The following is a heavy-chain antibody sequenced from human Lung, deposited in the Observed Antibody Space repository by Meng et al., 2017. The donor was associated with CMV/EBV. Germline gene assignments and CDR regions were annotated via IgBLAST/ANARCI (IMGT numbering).Heavy chain of an antibody. CDR2: IYHSGST. CDR1: GGSISSNGYY. V-gene: IGHV4-39*01. J-gene: IGHJ4*02. Sequence: RQLPESGPGLVKPSETLSLTCTVSGGSISSNGYYWDWVRQPPGKGLEWIGAIYHSGSTSYNPSLQSRVTMFVDTSKNQFSLMLTSVTATDTAVYYCARRRGGSGRDCWGQGTLVTVSS. CDR3: ARRRGGSGRDC. D-gene: IGHD3-10*01.